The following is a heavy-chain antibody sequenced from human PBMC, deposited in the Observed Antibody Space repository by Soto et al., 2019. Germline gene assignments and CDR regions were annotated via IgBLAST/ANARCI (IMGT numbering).Heavy chain of an antibody. CDR1: GDSVSSNSAI. CDR2: TYYRSKWYK. CDR3: SSCRLDY. V-gene: IGHV6-1*01. J-gene: IGHJ4*02. Sequence: QVQLQQSGPGLVKPSQTLTLTCAISGDSVSSNSAIWNWIRQSPSRGLEWLGRTYYRSKWYKNYAESVKGRITFNLDTSKLEFSLQLICLTPEDTAFYYCSSCRLDYWGQGTLVTVSS.